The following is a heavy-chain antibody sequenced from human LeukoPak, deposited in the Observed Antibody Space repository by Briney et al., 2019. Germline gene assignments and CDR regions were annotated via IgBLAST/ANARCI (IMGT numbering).Heavy chain of an antibody. V-gene: IGHV3-43*01. CDR1: GFTFDDYT. J-gene: IGHJ3*02. Sequence: GGSLRLSCAASGFTFDDYTMHWVRQAPGKGLEWVSLISWDGGSTYYADSVKGRFTISRDNSKNSLYLQMNSLRTEDTALYYCAKDTSPRYYYGPGKDAFDIWGQGTMVTVSS. CDR3: AKDTSPRYYYGPGKDAFDI. CDR2: ISWDGGST. D-gene: IGHD3-10*01.